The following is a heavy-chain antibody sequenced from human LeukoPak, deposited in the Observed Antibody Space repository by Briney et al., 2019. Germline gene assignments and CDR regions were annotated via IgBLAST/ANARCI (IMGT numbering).Heavy chain of an antibody. V-gene: IGHV3-21*01. D-gene: IGHD1-26*01. CDR3: ARVLEWEPLDY. J-gene: IGHJ4*02. CDR2: ISSSSSYI. CDR1: GFTFSSYS. Sequence: GGSLRLSCAASGFTFSSYSMNWVRQAPGKGLEWVSSISSSSSYIYYADSVKGRFTISRDNAKNSLCLQMNSLRAEDTAVYYCARVLEWEPLDYWGQGTLVTVSS.